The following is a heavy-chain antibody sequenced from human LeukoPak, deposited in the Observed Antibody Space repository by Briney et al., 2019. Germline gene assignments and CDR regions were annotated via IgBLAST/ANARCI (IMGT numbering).Heavy chain of an antibody. Sequence: SDTLSLTCTVSGGSFSTYYWSWIQLPPGRGQEWIWYDYYTGTTNYNPSLKSRVTISVDTSKTQFSLKLSSVTAADTAVYYCARAGANGIEAAGSLRYWGQGALVTVSS. J-gene: IGHJ4*02. V-gene: IGHV4-59*07. D-gene: IGHD6-13*01. CDR2: DYYTGTT. CDR3: ARAGANGIEAAGSLRY. CDR1: GGSFSTYY.